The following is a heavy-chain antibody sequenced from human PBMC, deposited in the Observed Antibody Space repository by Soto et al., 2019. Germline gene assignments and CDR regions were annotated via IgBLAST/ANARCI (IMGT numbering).Heavy chain of an antibody. J-gene: IGHJ4*02. V-gene: IGHV1-18*01. CDR3: ARDQEFPDY. CDR1: CYPLTRFG. Sequence: GGSMKGSRKASCYPLTRFGITWVRQAPGQGLEWMGWISANNGNTNYVQKFRGRVTMTTDTSTSTAYMELRSLRSDDTAVYYCARDQEFPDYWGQGTLVTVSS. CDR2: ISANNGNT.